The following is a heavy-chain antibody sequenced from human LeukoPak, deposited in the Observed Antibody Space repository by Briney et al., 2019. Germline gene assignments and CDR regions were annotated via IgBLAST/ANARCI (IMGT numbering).Heavy chain of an antibody. V-gene: IGHV3-21*01. CDR1: GFTFSSYS. Sequence: GGSLRLSCAASGFTFSSYSMNWVRQAPGKGLEWVSSISSSSSYIYYADSVKGRFTISRDNAKDSLYLQMNSLRDEDTAIYYCARGTGIAGNWFHPWGQGTLVTVSS. CDR3: ARGTGIAGNWFHP. J-gene: IGHJ5*02. D-gene: IGHD6-13*01. CDR2: ISSSSSYI.